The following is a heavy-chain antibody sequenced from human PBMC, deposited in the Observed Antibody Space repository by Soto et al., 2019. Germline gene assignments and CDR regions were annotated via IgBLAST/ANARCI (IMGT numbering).Heavy chain of an antibody. CDR1: GFTFSSYA. CDR2: ISYDGGNN. CDR3: ARDLSLRLPHYYYGMDV. D-gene: IGHD4-17*01. J-gene: IGHJ6*02. V-gene: IGHV3-30-3*01. Sequence: GSLRLSCAASGFTFSSYAMHWVRQAPGKGLEWVAVISYDGGNNYSADPVKGRFTISRDNSKNTLYLQMNSLRAEDTAVYYCARDLSLRLPHYYYGMDVWGQGTTVTVSS.